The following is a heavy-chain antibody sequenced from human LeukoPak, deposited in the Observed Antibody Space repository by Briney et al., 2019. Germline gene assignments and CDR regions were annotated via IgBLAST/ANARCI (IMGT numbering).Heavy chain of an antibody. D-gene: IGHD4-17*01. CDR3: AKAEGTTVTATLLRPFDY. CDR1: GFTFDDYA. CDR2: ISWNSGSI. J-gene: IGHJ4*02. V-gene: IGHV3-9*01. Sequence: TGGSLRLSCVASGFTFDDYAMHWVRQAPGKGLEWVSGISWNSGSIGYADSVKGRFTISRDNAKNSLYLQMNSLRAEDTALYYCAKAEGTTVTATLLRPFDYWGQGTLVTVSS.